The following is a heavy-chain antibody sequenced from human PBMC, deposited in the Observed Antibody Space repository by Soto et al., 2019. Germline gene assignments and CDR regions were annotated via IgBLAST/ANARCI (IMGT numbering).Heavy chain of an antibody. Sequence: SETLSLICAVSGYSISSGYYWGWIRQPPGKGLEWIGSIYHSGSTYYNPSLKSRVTISVDTSKNQFSLKLSSVTAADTAVYYCARFSIGADYWGQGTLVTVSS. CDR1: GYSISSGYY. D-gene: IGHD2-15*01. V-gene: IGHV4-38-2*01. J-gene: IGHJ4*02. CDR2: IYHSGST. CDR3: ARFSIGADY.